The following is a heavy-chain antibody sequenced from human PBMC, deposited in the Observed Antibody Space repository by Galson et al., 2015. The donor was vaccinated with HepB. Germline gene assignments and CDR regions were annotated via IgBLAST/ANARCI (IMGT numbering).Heavy chain of an antibody. CDR3: AREERNAYDFFDY. Sequence: SLRLSCAVSGFSFRSYTMHWVRQAPGKGLEWMSSISYNGDTQNYVDSVKGRFTTSRDNSKSTLYLQMNGLRPEDTAAYYCAREERNAYDFFDYWGQGTLVSVSP. CDR1: GFSFRSYT. D-gene: IGHD2-21*01. J-gene: IGHJ4*02. CDR2: ISYNGDTQ. V-gene: IGHV3-30*04.